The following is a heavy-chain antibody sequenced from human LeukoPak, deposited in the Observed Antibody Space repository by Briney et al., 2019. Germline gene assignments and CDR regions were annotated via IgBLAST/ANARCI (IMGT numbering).Heavy chain of an antibody. D-gene: IGHD3-22*01. CDR3: ARQADCYDSSGYYLRFNWFDP. CDR1: GYSFTSYW. Sequence: GESLKISCKGSGYSFTSYWIGWVRQMPGKGLEWMGIIYPGDSDTRYSPSFQGQVTISADKSISTAYLQWSSLKASDTAMYYCARQADCYDSSGYYLRFNWFDPWGQGTLVTVSS. CDR2: IYPGDSDT. J-gene: IGHJ5*02. V-gene: IGHV5-51*01.